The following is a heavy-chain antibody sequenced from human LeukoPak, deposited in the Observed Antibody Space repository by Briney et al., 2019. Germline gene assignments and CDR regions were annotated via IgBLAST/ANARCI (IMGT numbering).Heavy chain of an antibody. CDR1: GYSFTSYD. J-gene: IGHJ4*02. D-gene: IGHD7-27*01. Sequence: ASVKVSCKASGYSFTSYDINWVRQAPGQGPGWMGWMSPRSGSTGYAQKFQGRVAMTSDTSISTAYMELSRLTSDDTAVYYCARTPPNWGADYWGQGTLVTVSS. CDR2: MSPRSGST. CDR3: ARTPPNWGADY. V-gene: IGHV1-8*01.